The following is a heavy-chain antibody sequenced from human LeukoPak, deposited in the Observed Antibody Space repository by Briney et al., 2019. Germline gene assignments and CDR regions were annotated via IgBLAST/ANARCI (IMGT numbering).Heavy chain of an antibody. CDR2: IYHSGST. J-gene: IGHJ6*03. Sequence: SETLSLTCTVSGYSISSGYYWGWIRQPPGKGLEWIGSIYHSGSTYYNPSLKSRVTISIDTSKNQFSLKLSSVTAADTAVYYCARVSDGSGSYPYYYYYYYMDVWGKGTTVTISS. V-gene: IGHV4-38-2*02. CDR3: ARVSDGSGSYPYYYYYYYMDV. D-gene: IGHD3-10*01. CDR1: GYSISSGYY.